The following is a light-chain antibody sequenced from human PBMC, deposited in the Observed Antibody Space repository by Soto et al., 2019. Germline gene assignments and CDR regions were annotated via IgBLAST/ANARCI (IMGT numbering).Light chain of an antibody. V-gene: IGLV2-23*03. Sequence: QSALTQPASVSGSPGQSITISCTGTSSDVGSYNLVSWYQQHPGKAPKLMIYVGSKRPSGVSNRFSGSKSGNTASLTISGLQAEDEADYYCCSYAGSSTFALVFGGGTKVTVL. CDR3: CSYAGSSTFALV. CDR1: SSDVGSYNL. J-gene: IGLJ2*01. CDR2: VGS.